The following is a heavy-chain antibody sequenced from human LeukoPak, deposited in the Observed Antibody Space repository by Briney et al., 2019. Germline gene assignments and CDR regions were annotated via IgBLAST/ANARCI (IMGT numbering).Heavy chain of an antibody. J-gene: IGHJ4*02. Sequence: GGSLRLSCAPSGFTFSNYGISWVRQAPGKRLEWVSGITVSGGNTYYAESVKGRFTISRDNSKNTLYPHMNSLRAEDTAVYYCAISDSVRTKIITMLRGKANGGAINYFDYWGQGTLVTVSS. CDR1: GFTFSNYG. CDR2: ITVSGGNT. D-gene: IGHD3-10*01. CDR3: AISDSVRTKIITMLRGKANGGAINYFDY. V-gene: IGHV3-23*01.